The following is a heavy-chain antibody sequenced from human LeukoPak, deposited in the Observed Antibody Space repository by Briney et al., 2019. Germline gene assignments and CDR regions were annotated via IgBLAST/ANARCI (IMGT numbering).Heavy chain of an antibody. CDR2: IIPILGTA. J-gene: IGHJ4*02. Sequence: SVKVSCKASGGTFSSYAISWVRQAPGQGLEWMGGIIPILGTANYAQKFQGRVTITADESTSTAYMELSSLRSEDTAVYFCARSLHGGYDSSGYYYFDYWGQGTLVTVSS. CDR1: GGTFSSYA. V-gene: IGHV1-69*13. CDR3: ARSLHGGYDSSGYYYFDY. D-gene: IGHD3-22*01.